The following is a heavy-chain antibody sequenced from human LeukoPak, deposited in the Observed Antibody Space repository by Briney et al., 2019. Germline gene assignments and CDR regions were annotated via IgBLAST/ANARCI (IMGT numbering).Heavy chain of an antibody. CDR2: ISGSGGST. V-gene: IGHV3-23*01. Sequence: GGSLRLSCAVSGFTFSSYAMSWVRQAPGKGLEWVSAISGSGGSTYYADSVKGRFTISRDNSKNTLYLQMNSLRAEDTAVYYCAKANSGSYKGWFDPWGQGTLVTVSS. D-gene: IGHD1-26*01. CDR1: GFTFSSYA. CDR3: AKANSGSYKGWFDP. J-gene: IGHJ5*02.